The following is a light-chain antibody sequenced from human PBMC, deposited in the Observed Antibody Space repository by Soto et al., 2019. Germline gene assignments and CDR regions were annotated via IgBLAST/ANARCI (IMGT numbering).Light chain of an antibody. V-gene: IGKV3-20*01. Sequence: EIVLTQSPGTLSLSPGERATLSCRASQRVSSSYLAWYRQKPGQAPRLLIYGASSRATGIPDRFSGSGSGTDFTLTISRLEPEDFAVYYCQQYGSSPLTFGQGTRLET. J-gene: IGKJ5*01. CDR1: QRVSSSY. CDR3: QQYGSSPLT. CDR2: GAS.